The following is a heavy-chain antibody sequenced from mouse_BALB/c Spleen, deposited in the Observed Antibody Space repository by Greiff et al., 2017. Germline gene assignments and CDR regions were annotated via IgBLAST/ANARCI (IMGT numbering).Heavy chain of an antibody. J-gene: IGHJ4*01. V-gene: IGHV5-12-1*01. CDR2: ISSGGGST. D-gene: IGHD1-1*01. CDR3: ARLVGAMDY. CDR1: GFAFSSYD. Sequence: EVQLVESGGGLVKPGGSLKLSCAASGFAFSSYDMSWVRQTPEKRLEWVAYISSGGGSTYYPDTVKGRFTISRDNAKNTLYLQMSSLKSEDTAMYYGARLVGAMDYWGQGTSVTVSS.